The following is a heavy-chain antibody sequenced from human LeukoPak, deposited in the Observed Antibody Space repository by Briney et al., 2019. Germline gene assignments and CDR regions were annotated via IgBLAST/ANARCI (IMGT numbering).Heavy chain of an antibody. CDR1: GFTFSSYS. CDR3: ARGRGSHCSSTSCSPWWFDP. Sequence: GGSLRLSCAASGFTFSSYSMNWVRQAPGKGLEWVSSISSSSSYIYYADSVKGRFTISRDNAKNSLYLQMNSLRAEDTAVYYCARGRGSHCSSTSCSPWWFDPWGQGTLVTVSS. J-gene: IGHJ5*02. V-gene: IGHV3-21*01. CDR2: ISSSSSYI. D-gene: IGHD2-2*01.